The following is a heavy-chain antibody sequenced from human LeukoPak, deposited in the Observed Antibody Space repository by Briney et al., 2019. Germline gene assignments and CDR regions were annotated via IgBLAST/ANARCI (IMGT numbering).Heavy chain of an antibody. Sequence: PGGSLRLSCAASGFTFSSYGMHWVRQAPGKGLEWVAFIRYDGSNKYYADSVKGRFTISRDNSKNTLYLQMGSLTTEDMAVYYCARGSHRRYSSSWYSLWGQGTLVTVSS. CDR3: ARGSHRRYSSSWYSL. CDR2: IRYDGSNK. J-gene: IGHJ4*02. V-gene: IGHV3-30*02. D-gene: IGHD6-13*01. CDR1: GFTFSSYG.